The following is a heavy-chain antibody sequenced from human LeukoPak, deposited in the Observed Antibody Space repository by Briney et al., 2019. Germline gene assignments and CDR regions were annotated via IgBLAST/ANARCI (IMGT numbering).Heavy chain of an antibody. CDR2: IRSKAYGGTT. CDR1: GFTFGDYA. Sequence: GGSLRLSCTASGFTFGDYAMSWVRQAPGKGLEWVGSIRSKAYGGTTEYAASVKGRFTISRDDSKSIAYLQMNSLKTEDTAVYYCTRLMYCSGGSCYSFDYWGQGTLVTASS. J-gene: IGHJ4*02. V-gene: IGHV3-49*04. D-gene: IGHD2-15*01. CDR3: TRLMYCSGGSCYSFDY.